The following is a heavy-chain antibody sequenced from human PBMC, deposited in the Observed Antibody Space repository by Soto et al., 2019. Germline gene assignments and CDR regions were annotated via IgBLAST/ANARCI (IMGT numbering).Heavy chain of an antibody. CDR3: GRLAEAATGHTDFDY. Sequence: SSETLSLTCTVSGGSINKSSYYWGWIRQPPGKGLEFVGSIHYSGGTYYNPSLKSRVTVSVDLSNSHFSLSLKSLTATDTAVYYCGRLAEAATGHTDFDYWGQGTLVTVSS. J-gene: IGHJ4*02. CDR2: IHYSGGT. CDR1: GGSINKSSYY. D-gene: IGHD2-15*01. V-gene: IGHV4-39*02.